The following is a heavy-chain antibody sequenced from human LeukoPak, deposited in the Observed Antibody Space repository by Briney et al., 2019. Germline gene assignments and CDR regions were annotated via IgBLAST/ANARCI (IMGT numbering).Heavy chain of an antibody. CDR2: FDPEDGET. J-gene: IGHJ3*02. V-gene: IGHV1-24*01. D-gene: IGHD1-26*01. Sequence: ASVKVSCKVSGYTLTELSMHWVRQAPGKGLEWMGGFDPEDGETIYAQKFQGRVTMTEDTSTDTAYMELSSLRSEDTAVYYCATSGESIVGAPGAFDIWGQGTMVTVSS. CDR3: ATSGESIVGAPGAFDI. CDR1: GYTLTELS.